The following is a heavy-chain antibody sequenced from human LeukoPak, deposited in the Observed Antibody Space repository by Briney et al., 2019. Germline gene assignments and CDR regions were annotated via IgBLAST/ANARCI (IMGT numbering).Heavy chain of an antibody. CDR3: AREASTGYCSSTSCSSFDY. CDR2: IYTSGST. D-gene: IGHD2-2*01. V-gene: IGHV4-61*02. Sequence: PSETLSLTCTVSGGSISSGSYYWSWIRQPAGKGLEWIGRIYTSGSTNYNPSLKSRVTISVDTSKNQFSLKLSSVTAADTAVYYCAREASTGYCSSTSCSSFDYWGQGTLVTVSS. CDR1: GGSISSGSYY. J-gene: IGHJ4*02.